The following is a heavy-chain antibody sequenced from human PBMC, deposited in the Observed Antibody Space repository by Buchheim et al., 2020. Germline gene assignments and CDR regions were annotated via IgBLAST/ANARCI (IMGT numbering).Heavy chain of an antibody. CDR2: ISYDGSNK. V-gene: IGHV3-30*04. D-gene: IGHD2-2*01. Sequence: QVQLVESGGGVVQPGRSLRLSCAASRFTFSSYAMHWVRQAPGKGLEWVAVISYDGSNKYYADSVKGRFTISRDNSKNTLYLQMNSLRAEDTAVYYCAREVVPAAISYYYYYGMDVWGQGTT. CDR3: AREVVPAAISYYYYYGMDV. J-gene: IGHJ6*02. CDR1: RFTFSSYA.